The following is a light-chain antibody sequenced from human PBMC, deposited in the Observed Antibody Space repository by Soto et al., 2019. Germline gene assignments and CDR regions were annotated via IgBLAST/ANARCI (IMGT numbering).Light chain of an antibody. Sequence: QSVLTQPASVSGSPGQSITISCTGTSSDVGSYNLFSWYQQHPGKAPKLMIYEVSKRPSGVSNRFSGSKSGNTASLTISGLQAEDEADYYCCSYAGSSTLGVFGGGTKLTVL. CDR2: EVS. CDR3: CSYAGSSTLGV. V-gene: IGLV2-23*02. J-gene: IGLJ2*01. CDR1: SSDVGSYNL.